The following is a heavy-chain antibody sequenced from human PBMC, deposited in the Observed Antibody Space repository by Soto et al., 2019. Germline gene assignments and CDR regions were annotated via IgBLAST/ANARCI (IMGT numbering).Heavy chain of an antibody. J-gene: IGHJ6*02. CDR1: GFTFNTYY. Sequence: QVQLVQSGAEVKKPGASVKVSCKASGFTFNTYYMHWVRLAPGQGPEWMGIINASGNITSYTQKCQGKVSITSDTSKSTVYMELSSLKYEDTAVYYYARAGPRGGVASQGGYVNYHGMDVWGQGTTVTVSS. CDR2: INASGNIT. V-gene: IGHV1-46*02. CDR3: ARAGPRGGVASQGGYVNYHGMDV. D-gene: IGHD3-10*01.